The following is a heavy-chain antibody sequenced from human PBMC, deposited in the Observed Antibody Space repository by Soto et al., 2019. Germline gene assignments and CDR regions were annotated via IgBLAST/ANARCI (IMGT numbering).Heavy chain of an antibody. CDR2: IYYSGST. J-gene: IGHJ4*02. CDR3: AREDTAMVKGFDY. CDR1: GGSISSGGYY. Sequence: QVQLQESGPGLVKPSQPLSLTCTVSGGSISSGGYYWSWIRQHPGKGLEWIGYIYYSGSTYYNPSLKIRVTISVDTSKNQFSLKLSSVTAADTAVYYCAREDTAMVKGFDYWGQGTLVTVSS. D-gene: IGHD5-18*01. V-gene: IGHV4-31*03.